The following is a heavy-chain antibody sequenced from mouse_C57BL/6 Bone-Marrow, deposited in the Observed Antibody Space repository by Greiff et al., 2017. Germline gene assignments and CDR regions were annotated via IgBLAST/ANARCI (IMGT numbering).Heavy chain of an antibody. V-gene: IGHV1-85*01. D-gene: IGHD1-1*01. J-gene: IGHJ1*03. CDR3: ARLEFDGSSGDWYFDV. CDR1: GYTFTSYD. Sequence: QVQLQQSGPELVKPGASVKLSCKASGYTFTSYDINWVQQRPGQGLEWIGWIYPRDGSTKYNEKFKGKFTLTVDTSSSTAYMELHSLTSEDSAVYCCARLEFDGSSGDWYFDVWGTGTTVTVSS. CDR2: IYPRDGST.